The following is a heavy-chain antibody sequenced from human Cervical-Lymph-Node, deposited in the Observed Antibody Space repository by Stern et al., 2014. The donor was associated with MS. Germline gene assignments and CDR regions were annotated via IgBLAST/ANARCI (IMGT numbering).Heavy chain of an antibody. Sequence: DQLVESGGGVVQPGRSLRLSCAASGFSFSSFAMHWVRPAPGKGLEWVAVIWYDGSDKYYTDSVKGRFTIARDNSKNTLSLQMNSRRAEDTAVYYCARDTAAVAVPGAVQMGLDYWGQGTLVSVAS. CDR2: IWYDGSDK. CDR1: GFSFSSFA. CDR3: ARDTAAVAVPGAVQMGLDY. J-gene: IGHJ4*02. V-gene: IGHV3-33*01. D-gene: IGHD2-2*01.